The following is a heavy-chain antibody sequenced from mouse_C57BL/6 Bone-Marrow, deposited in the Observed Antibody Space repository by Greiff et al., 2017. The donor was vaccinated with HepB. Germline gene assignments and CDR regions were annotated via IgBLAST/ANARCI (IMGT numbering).Heavy chain of an antibody. CDR3: ARDAGIY. CDR1: GYSITSGYY. CDR2: ISYDGSN. Sequence: ESGPGLVKPSQSLSLTCSVTGYSITSGYYWNWIRQFPGNKLEWMGYISYDGSNNYNPSLKNRISITRDTSKNQFFLKLNSVTTEDTATYYCARDAGIYWGQGTSVTVSS. V-gene: IGHV3-6*01. D-gene: IGHD4-1*01. J-gene: IGHJ4*01.